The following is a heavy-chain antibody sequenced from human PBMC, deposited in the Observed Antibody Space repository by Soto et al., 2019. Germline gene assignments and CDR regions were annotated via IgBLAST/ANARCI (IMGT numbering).Heavy chain of an antibody. J-gene: IGHJ3*02. D-gene: IGHD1-26*01. CDR3: ARVRWEITQGDAFDI. CDR1: GGTFSSYA. V-gene: IGHV1-69*01. CDR2: IIPIFGTA. Sequence: QVQLVQSGAEVKKPGSSVKVSCKASGGTFSSYAISWVRQAPGQGLEWMGGIIPIFGTANYAQKFQGRVTITADESTCTAYRELSSLRSEDTGVHYCARVRWEITQGDAFDIWGEGRMVTVSA.